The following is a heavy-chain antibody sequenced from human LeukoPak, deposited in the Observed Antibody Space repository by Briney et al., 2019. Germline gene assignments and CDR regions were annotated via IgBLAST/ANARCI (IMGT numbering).Heavy chain of an antibody. D-gene: IGHD3-16*01. CDR2: IKTDGRTT. CDR1: GMTFSNYW. J-gene: IGHJ4*02. Sequence: GGSLRLSCAASGMTFSNYWMHWVRQVPGKGLVWVSLIKTDGRTTIYADSVKGRFTISRDNGKSTLYLQMNSLRAEDTAIYYGTTGPSYGYEWWGQGTVVTVSS. CDR3: TTGPSYGYEW. V-gene: IGHV3-74*01.